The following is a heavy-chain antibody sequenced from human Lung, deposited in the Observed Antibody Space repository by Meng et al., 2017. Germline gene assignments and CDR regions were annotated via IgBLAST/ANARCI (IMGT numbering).Heavy chain of an antibody. CDR2: AYTTGDT. D-gene: IGHD3-16*01. CDR1: DGSINTGDYY. Sequence: SEPLSLTCNVSDGSINTGDYYWTWIRQPAGKGLWWIGRAYTTGDTYYSPSLRSRVTISLDTSKNQVSLKLTSVTAADTAVYYGARETYDVKVHLGEVSLVGSGMDVWGQGTTVTVSS. V-gene: IGHV4-61*02. CDR3: ARETYDVKVHLGEVSLVGSGMDV. J-gene: IGHJ6*02.